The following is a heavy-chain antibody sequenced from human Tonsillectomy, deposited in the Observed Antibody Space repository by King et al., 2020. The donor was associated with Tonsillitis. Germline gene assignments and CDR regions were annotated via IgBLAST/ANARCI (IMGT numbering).Heavy chain of an antibody. Sequence: VQLQESGPGLVKPSETLSLTCTVSGGSISSYYWSWIRQPPGKGLEWIGYIYYSGSTNYNPSLKSRVTISGDTSKNQFSLKLSSVTAADTAVYYCARGNGDYTGYYYYYYMDVWGKGTTVTVSS. D-gene: IGHD4-17*01. J-gene: IGHJ6*03. V-gene: IGHV4-59*01. CDR1: GGSISSYY. CDR3: ARGNGDYTGYYYYYYMDV. CDR2: IYYSGST.